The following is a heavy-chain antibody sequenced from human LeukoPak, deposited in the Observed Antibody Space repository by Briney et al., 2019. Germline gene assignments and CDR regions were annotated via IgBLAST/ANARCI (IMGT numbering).Heavy chain of an antibody. Sequence: ASVKVSCKASGYTFTNYAIHWVRQAPGQRLEWMGWINAGCGNTKYSQRFQGRVTISRDTSASTAYMELSSLRSEDTALYFCARGFYDSSAYYPYDYWGQGILVTVSS. CDR3: ARGFYDSSAYYPYDY. CDR1: GYTFTNYA. D-gene: IGHD3-22*01. V-gene: IGHV1-3*01. J-gene: IGHJ4*02. CDR2: INAGCGNT.